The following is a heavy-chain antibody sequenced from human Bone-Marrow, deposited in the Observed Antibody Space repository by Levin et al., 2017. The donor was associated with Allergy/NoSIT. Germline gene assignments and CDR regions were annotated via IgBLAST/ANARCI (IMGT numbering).Heavy chain of an antibody. CDR3: ARSYRMSSFDY. CDR1: GDSIRSYY. Sequence: SQTLSLTCSVSGDSIRSYYWSWIRQPPGKGLEWIGEIHYSGSTNYNASLESRLTISVDTSKNQFSLKLSSVTAADTAVYYCARSYRMSSFDYWGQGTLVTVSS. J-gene: IGHJ4*02. V-gene: IGHV4-59*08. CDR2: IHYSGST. D-gene: IGHD3-16*01.